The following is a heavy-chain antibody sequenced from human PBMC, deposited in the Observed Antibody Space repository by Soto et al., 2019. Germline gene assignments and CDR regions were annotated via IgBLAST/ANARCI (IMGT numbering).Heavy chain of an antibody. V-gene: IGHV3-21*01. CDR2: ISSGGDYI. CDR1: FTFSMYS. CDR3: TRDQGGSYDSWFDP. D-gene: IGHD1-26*01. Sequence: EVQVVESGGGLVQPGGSLRLSCSFTFSMYSMNWVRQAPGTGLEWVASISSGGDYIKYADSVKGRFTISRDNAKNSVSLQMNSLRVDDPAIYFCTRDQGGSYDSWFDPWGQGTLVTVAS. J-gene: IGHJ5*02.